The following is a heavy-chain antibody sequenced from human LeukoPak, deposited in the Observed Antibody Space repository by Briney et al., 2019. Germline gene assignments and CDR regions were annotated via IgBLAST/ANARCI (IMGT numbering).Heavy chain of an antibody. D-gene: IGHD2-2*01. Sequence: SETLSPTCTVSGGSISSYYWSWIRQPAGKGLEWIGRIYTCGSTNYNPSLKSRVTMSVDTSKNQFSLKLSSVTAADTAVYYCARNFYCSSTSCREVVWFDPWGQGTLVTVSS. J-gene: IGHJ5*02. CDR2: IYTCGST. CDR3: ARNFYCSSTSCREVVWFDP. CDR1: GGSISSYY. V-gene: IGHV4-4*07.